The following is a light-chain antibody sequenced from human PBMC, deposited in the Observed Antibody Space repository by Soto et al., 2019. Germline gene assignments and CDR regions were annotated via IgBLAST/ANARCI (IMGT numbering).Light chain of an antibody. CDR1: SSDVGGYDF. V-gene: IGLV2-11*01. J-gene: IGLJ2*01. Sequence: SALTQPRPVSGSPGQSVTISCTGTSSDVGGYDFVSWYQQHPGKAPKLMISDVSKRPSGVPDRFSGSKSGNTASLTISGLQAEDEADYYCCSYAGDLALFGGGTKVTVL. CDR2: DVS. CDR3: CSYAGDLAL.